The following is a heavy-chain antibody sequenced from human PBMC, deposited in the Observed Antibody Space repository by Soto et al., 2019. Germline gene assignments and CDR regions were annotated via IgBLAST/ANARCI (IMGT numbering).Heavy chain of an antibody. CDR2: IFSGGNT. D-gene: IGHD2-15*01. CDR3: ARGGDYCRVGRCSPHEFDP. J-gene: IGHJ5*02. CDR1: GFIVTSDY. V-gene: IGHV3-53*01. Sequence: EVQLVESGGGLIQPGKSLRLSCEASGFIVTSDYMSWVRQAPGKGLEWVSVIFSGGNTYYADSVKGRFTISRDYSQNTLFFQMNSLRAQDTAVYYCARGGDYCRVGRCSPHEFDPWGQGTLVTVSS.